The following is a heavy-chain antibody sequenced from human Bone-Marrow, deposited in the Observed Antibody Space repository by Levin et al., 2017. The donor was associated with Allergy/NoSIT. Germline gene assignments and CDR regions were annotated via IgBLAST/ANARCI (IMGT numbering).Heavy chain of an antibody. CDR3: LRRGPGPSALAAAVDY. Sequence: AASVKVSCKASGYTFTSYDINWVRQATGQGLEWMGWMNPNSGNTGYAQKFQGRVTMTRNTSISTAYMELSSLRSEDTAVYYCLRRGPGPSALAAAVDYWGQGTLVTVSS. V-gene: IGHV1-8*01. J-gene: IGHJ4*02. CDR1: GYTFTSYD. CDR2: MNPNSGNT. D-gene: IGHD6-13*01.